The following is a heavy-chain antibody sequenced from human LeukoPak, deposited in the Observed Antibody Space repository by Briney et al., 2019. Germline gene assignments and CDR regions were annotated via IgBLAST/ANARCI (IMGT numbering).Heavy chain of an antibody. J-gene: IGHJ4*02. V-gene: IGHV1-2*02. Sequence: GASVKVSCKASGYTFTGYYMHWVRQAPGQGLEYMGWINPNSGGTNYAQKFQGRVTMTRDTSISTAYMELSRLRSDDTAVYYCARVSIWRVGATTCFDYRGQGTLVTVSS. CDR1: GYTFTGYY. CDR2: INPNSGGT. CDR3: ARVSIWRVGATTCFDY. D-gene: IGHD1-26*01.